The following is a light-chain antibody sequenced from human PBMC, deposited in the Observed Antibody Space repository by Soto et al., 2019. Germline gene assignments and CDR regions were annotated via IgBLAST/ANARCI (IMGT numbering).Light chain of an antibody. CDR3: QAWDSSTVV. CDR2: NNN. J-gene: IGLJ2*01. CDR1: SSNIGSNP. V-gene: IGLV1-44*01. Sequence: QAVLTQPPSASGTPGQRVTISCSGSSSNIGSNPVNWYQQLPGTAPKLLIYNNNQRPSGVPDRFSGSRSGTSASLAISGLQSEDEADYYCQAWDSSTVVFGGGTKLTVL.